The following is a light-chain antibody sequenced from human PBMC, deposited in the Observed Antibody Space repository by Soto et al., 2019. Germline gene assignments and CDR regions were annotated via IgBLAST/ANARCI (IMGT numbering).Light chain of an antibody. J-gene: IGKJ4*01. CDR3: LQAYNLPLT. Sequence: AIQMNQSPASLSVSVGDRVTMTCRASEDIRNDLGVYQQKPGKAPKLLIYSASSLQSGAPSRFSGSGSGTDFTLTISSLQPEDFATYCCLQAYNLPLTFGGVTKVDI. CDR1: EDIRND. V-gene: IGKV1-6*01. CDR2: SAS.